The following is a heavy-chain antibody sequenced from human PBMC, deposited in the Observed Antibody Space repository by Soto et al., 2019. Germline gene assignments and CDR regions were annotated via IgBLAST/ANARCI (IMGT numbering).Heavy chain of an antibody. J-gene: IGHJ4*02. CDR1: GFTCSSYG. Sequence: XGSLRRTSAESGFTCSSYGMHWVRQAPGKGLEWVAVIWYDGSNKYYADSVKGRFTISRDNSKNTLYLQMNSLRAEDTAVYYCERDSAGTAFHDWGQGTLVTVSP. D-gene: IGHD1-7*01. V-gene: IGHV3-33*01. CDR3: ERDSAGTAFHD. CDR2: IWYDGSNK.